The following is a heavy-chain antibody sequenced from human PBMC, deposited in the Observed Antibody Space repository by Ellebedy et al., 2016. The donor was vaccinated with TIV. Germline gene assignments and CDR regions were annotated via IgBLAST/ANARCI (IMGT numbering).Heavy chain of an antibody. J-gene: IGHJ5*02. CDR2: IHYSGSA. CDR1: GGSISSSTYY. D-gene: IGHD1-26*01. V-gene: IGHV4-39*01. CDR3: ARHEGLVGATWENWFDP. Sequence: MPSETLSLTCTVSGGSISSSTYYWAWIRQPPGKGREGIGSIHYSGSAYYNPSLRTRVTISVDTSKNHFSLKLSSVTAAATAVYYCARHEGLVGATWENWFDPWGQGTLVTVSS.